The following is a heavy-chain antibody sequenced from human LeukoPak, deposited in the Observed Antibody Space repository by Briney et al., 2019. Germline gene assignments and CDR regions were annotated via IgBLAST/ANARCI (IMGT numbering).Heavy chain of an antibody. Sequence: SVKVSCKASGFTFATSAVQWVRQARAQRLEWIGWTVVGSGHTNYAQKFQERVTITRDMSTRTAYMELSSLRSEDTAVYYCAATLTVTTGTTYYGMDVWGQGTTVTVSS. J-gene: IGHJ6*02. CDR1: GFTFATSA. CDR3: AATLTVTTGTTYYGMDV. D-gene: IGHD4-17*01. V-gene: IGHV1-58*01. CDR2: TVVGSGHT.